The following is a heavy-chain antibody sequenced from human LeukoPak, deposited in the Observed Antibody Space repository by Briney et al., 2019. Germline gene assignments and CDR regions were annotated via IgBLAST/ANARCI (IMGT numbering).Heavy chain of an antibody. CDR2: VSGSGHTT. V-gene: IGHV3-23*01. J-gene: IGHJ1*01. CDR1: GFTFSSHA. D-gene: IGHD6-19*01. Sequence: PGGSLRLSCAASGFTFSSHALSWVRQAPGKGMEWVSTVSGSGHTTYYADSVKGRFTISRDNSKSTVYLQMSSLRVEDTAVYTCAKDWSPRWLVLRDDSEYFHHWGQGTLVTVSS. CDR3: AKDWSPRWLVLRDDSEYFHH.